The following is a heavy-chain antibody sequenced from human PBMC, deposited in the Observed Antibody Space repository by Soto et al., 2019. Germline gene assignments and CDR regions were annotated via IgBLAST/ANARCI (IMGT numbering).Heavy chain of an antibody. CDR2: VTGSGGVT. Sequence: GGSLRLSCAASGFSFNGYAMSWVRQAPGRGLEWVSVVTGSGGVTYYADSVKGRFTISRDNSKNTLYLQMDSLRAEDTAVYYCARESSSSFFDYWGQGTLVTVSS. CDR1: GFSFNGYA. D-gene: IGHD6-6*01. J-gene: IGHJ4*02. V-gene: IGHV3-23*01. CDR3: ARESSSSFFDY.